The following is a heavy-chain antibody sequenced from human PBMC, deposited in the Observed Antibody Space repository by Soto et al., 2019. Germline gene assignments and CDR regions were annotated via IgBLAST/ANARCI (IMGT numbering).Heavy chain of an antibody. CDR1: GYSFTSYW. J-gene: IGHJ6*02. CDR2: IYPGDSDT. V-gene: IGHV5-51*01. D-gene: IGHD3-9*01. CDR3: ARHWGPYYDILTGYPNYYYGMDV. Sequence: HGESLKISCKGSGYSFTSYWIGWVRQMPGKGLEWMGIIYPGDSDTRYSPSFQGQVTISADKSISTAYLQWSSLKASDTAMYYCARHWGPYYDILTGYPNYYYGMDVWGQGTTVTVSS.